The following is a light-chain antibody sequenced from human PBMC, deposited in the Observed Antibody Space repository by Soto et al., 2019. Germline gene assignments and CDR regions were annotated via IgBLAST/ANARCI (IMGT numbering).Light chain of an antibody. CDR2: DPS. Sequence: EIVLTQSPATLSLSPGERATLSCRASQSVSSYFAWYQQKPGQAPRLLIYDPSNRATGIPARFSGSGSGTDFTLTISSLGPDDFAVYYCQRRGNWPGTFGQGTRVDIK. CDR3: QRRGNWPGT. J-gene: IGKJ1*01. CDR1: QSVSSY. V-gene: IGKV3-11*01.